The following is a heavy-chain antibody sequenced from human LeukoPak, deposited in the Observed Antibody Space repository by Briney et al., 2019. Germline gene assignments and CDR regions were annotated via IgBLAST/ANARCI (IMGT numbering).Heavy chain of an antibody. CDR1: GGTFSSYA. CDR3: AAFWSGSGLDY. V-gene: IGHV1-69*05. Sequence: SVKLSCTASGGTFSSYAISWVRQAPGQGLEWMGVIIPIFGTANYAQKLKGRVTITTDESTSTAYMELSSLRSEDTAVYYCAAFWSGSGLDYWGQGTLVTVSS. D-gene: IGHD3-3*01. J-gene: IGHJ4*02. CDR2: IIPIFGTA.